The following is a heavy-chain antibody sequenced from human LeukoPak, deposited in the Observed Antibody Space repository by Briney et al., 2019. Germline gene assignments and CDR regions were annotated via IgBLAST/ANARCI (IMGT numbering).Heavy chain of an antibody. D-gene: IGHD2/OR15-2a*01. CDR1: GFTFSNAW. Sequence: PGGSLRLSCAASGFTFSNAWMNWVRQSPGKGLEWVGRIKTKADGETTDYTAPVKGRFTISRDDSKNTLYLQMNSLKTEDTAVYYCTTAFYPFDYWGQGTLVTVSS. CDR2: IKTKADGETT. CDR3: TTAFYPFDY. J-gene: IGHJ4*02. V-gene: IGHV3-15*01.